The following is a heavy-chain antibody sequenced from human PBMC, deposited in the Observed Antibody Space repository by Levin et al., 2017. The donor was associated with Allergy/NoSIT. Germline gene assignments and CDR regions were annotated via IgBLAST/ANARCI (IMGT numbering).Heavy chain of an antibody. CDR1: GGSISSGGYS. Sequence: SETLSLTCAVSGGSISSGGYSWSWIRQPPGKGLEWIGYIYHSGSTYYNPSLKSRVTISVDRSKNQFSLKLSSVTAADTAVYYCASTQGGRIYGMDVWGQGTTVTVSS. CDR2: IYHSGST. V-gene: IGHV4-30-2*01. D-gene: IGHD3-16*01. CDR3: ASTQGGRIYGMDV. J-gene: IGHJ6*02.